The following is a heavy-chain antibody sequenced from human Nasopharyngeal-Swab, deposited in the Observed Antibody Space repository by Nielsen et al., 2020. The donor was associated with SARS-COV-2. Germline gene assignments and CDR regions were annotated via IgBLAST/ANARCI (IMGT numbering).Heavy chain of an antibody. CDR2: INPSGGST. D-gene: IGHD3-22*01. CDR1: GYTFTSYY. V-gene: IGHV1-46*01. Sequence: ASVKVSCKASGYTFTSYYMHWVRQAPGQGLEWMGIINPSGGSTNYAQKFQGRVTMTRDTSTSTVYMELSSLRSEDTAVYYCARDTSRWNFDSSGYTDYWGQGTLVTASS. CDR3: ARDTSRWNFDSSGYTDY. J-gene: IGHJ4*02.